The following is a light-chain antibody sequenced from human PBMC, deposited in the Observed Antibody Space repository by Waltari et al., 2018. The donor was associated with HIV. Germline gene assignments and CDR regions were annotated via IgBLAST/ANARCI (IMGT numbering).Light chain of an antibody. J-gene: IGLJ3*02. CDR3: GTWDNNLSAFWV. Sequence: QSVLTQPPSASAAPGQKVTISCSGSSSTIGNNFVSWYQQLPATAPKLLTYDTDKRPSGIPDRFSASKSGTSATLAITGLQTGDEAVYYCGTWDNNLSAFWVFGGGTKVTVL. CDR1: SSTIGNNF. CDR2: DTD. V-gene: IGLV1-51*01.